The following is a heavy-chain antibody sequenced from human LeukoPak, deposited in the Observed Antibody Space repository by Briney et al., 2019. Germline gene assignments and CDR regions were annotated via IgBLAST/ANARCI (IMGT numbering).Heavy chain of an antibody. J-gene: IGHJ4*02. V-gene: IGHV4-4*07. Sequence: ASETLSLTGTGSGVSITNYYWTWIRQPAGKGLEWIGRIYTSGGTNYNPSLQSRVTMSVDTSKNQFSLRLNSVTAADTAVYYCARELDYWGQGTLVTVSS. CDR2: IYTSGGT. CDR3: ARELDY. CDR1: GVSITNYY.